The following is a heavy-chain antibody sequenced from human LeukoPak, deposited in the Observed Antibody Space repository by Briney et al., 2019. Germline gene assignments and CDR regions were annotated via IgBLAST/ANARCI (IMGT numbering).Heavy chain of an antibody. CDR2: IYYSGST. J-gene: IGHJ4*02. CDR1: GGSTSSYY. D-gene: IGHD1-1*01. CDR3: ARGRTTGTTSIPFSFDY. Sequence: PSETLSLTCTVSGGSTSSYYWSWIRQPPGKGLEWIGYIYYSGSTNYNPSLKSRVTISVDTSKNQFSLKLSSVTAADTAVYYCARGRTTGTTSIPFSFDYWGQGTLVTVSS. V-gene: IGHV4-59*08.